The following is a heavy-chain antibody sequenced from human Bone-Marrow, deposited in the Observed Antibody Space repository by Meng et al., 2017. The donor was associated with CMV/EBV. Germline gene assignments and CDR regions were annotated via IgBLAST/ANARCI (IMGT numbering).Heavy chain of an antibody. J-gene: IGHJ2*01. CDR1: GYSFTSYW. V-gene: IGHV5-51*01. CDR3: ARNRYDSSGYYSIGGHWYFDL. D-gene: IGHD3-22*01. CDR2: IYPGDSDT. Sequence: GESLKISCKGSGYSFTSYWIGWVRQMPGKGLEWMGIIYPGDSDTRYSPSFQGQVTISADKSISTAYLQWSSLKASDTAMYYCARNRYDSSGYYSIGGHWYFDLWGRGILVTVSS.